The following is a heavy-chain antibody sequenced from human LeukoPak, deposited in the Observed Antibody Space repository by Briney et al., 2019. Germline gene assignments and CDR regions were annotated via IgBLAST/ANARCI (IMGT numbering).Heavy chain of an antibody. D-gene: IGHD5-18*01. V-gene: IGHV3-21*01. CDR3: AREGGYSYGYGFDY. CDR2: ISSSSSYI. CDR1: GFTFSSCS. Sequence: PGGSLRLSCAASGFTFSSCSMNWVRQAPGKGLEWVSSISSSSSYIYYADSVKGRFTISRDNAKNSLYLQMNSLRAEDTAVYYSAREGGYSYGYGFDYWGQGTLVTVSS. J-gene: IGHJ4*02.